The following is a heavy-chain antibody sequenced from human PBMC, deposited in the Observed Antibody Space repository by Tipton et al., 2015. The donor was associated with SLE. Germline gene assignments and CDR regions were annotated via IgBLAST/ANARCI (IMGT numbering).Heavy chain of an antibody. Sequence: SGFTFSSYGMHWVRQAPGKGLEWVALIWYDDGSTKYYADSVKGRFSISRDNSKNTLYLHMDSLRAEDSAVYYCASEGRPGSIIYFFDYWGQGTLVTVSS. CDR2: IWYDDGSTK. CDR3: ASEGRPGSIIYFFDY. J-gene: IGHJ4*02. CDR1: GFTFSSYG. V-gene: IGHV3-33*01. D-gene: IGHD1-14*01.